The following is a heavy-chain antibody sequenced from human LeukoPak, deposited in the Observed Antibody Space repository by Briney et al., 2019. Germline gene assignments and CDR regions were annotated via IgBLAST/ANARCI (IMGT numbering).Heavy chain of an antibody. CDR1: GFTFSSYE. Sequence: TGGSLRLSCAASGFTFSSYEMNWVRQAPGKGLEWVSDISGSGGTTNYADSVKGRFTISRDNARNTLYLQMNSLRAEDTAVYYCAKSDYFDSWGQGTLVTVSS. CDR3: AKSDYFDS. J-gene: IGHJ4*02. V-gene: IGHV3-23*01. CDR2: ISGSGGTT.